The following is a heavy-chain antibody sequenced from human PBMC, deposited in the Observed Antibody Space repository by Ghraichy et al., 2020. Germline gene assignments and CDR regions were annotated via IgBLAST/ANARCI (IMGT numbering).Heavy chain of an antibody. D-gene: IGHD3-3*01. CDR1: GGFIRSHDW. Sequence: SETLSLTCAVSGGFIRSHDWWTWIRQSPGEGLEWIGKIHHLKNVVYSPPFASRITISIDKSANEFSLNLKSVTAADTAVYYCARVPDYDSWSGPAWTWGQGILVTVSS. V-gene: IGHV4-4*02. J-gene: IGHJ4*02. CDR3: ARVPDYDSWSGPAWT. CDR2: IHHLKNV.